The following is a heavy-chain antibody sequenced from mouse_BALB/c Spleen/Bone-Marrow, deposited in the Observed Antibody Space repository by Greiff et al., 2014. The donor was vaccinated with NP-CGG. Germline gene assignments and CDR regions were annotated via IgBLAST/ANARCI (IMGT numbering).Heavy chain of an antibody. Sequence: LQQSGSELVRPGASVKLSCKASGYIFANYWMHWVKQRHGQGLEWIGNISPRSGSTNYDEKFNSKATLTVDTSSATAYMYLNSLTSEDSAVYYCTRIFDYWGQGTILTVSS. CDR3: TRIFDY. CDR2: ISPRSGST. CDR1: GYIFANYW. V-gene: IGHV1S22*01. J-gene: IGHJ2*01.